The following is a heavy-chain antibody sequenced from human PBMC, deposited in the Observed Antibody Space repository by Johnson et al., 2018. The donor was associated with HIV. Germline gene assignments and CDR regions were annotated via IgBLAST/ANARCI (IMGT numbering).Heavy chain of an antibody. D-gene: IGHD1-26*01. CDR3: ARDWSWRGSLKGGGAFDI. Sequence: QVQLVEFGGGVVQPGRSLRLSCAASGFTFSRYAMHWVRQAPGTRLACVAVLSSDGTTNYYADSVKRRFTISRDNSENTLYLQMNSLRAEDTAVFFCARDWSWRGSLKGGGAFDIWGQGTLVTVSA. CDR1: GFTFSRYA. J-gene: IGHJ3*02. CDR2: LSSDGTTN. V-gene: IGHV3-30*04.